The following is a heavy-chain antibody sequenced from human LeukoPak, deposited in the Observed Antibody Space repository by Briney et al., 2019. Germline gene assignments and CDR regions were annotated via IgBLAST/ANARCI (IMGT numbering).Heavy chain of an antibody. CDR1: GFMFKSYA. CDR2: ITGRGDDT. V-gene: IGHV3-23*01. CDR3: AKDIFSSVGTPDY. Sequence: GGSLRLSCAASGFMFKSYAMSWVRQAPGKGLEALSGITGRGDDTKYADSVKGRFIISRDNSKNTVHLHLNGLTVEDAAVYYCAKDIFSSVGTPDYWGQGTRVTISS. D-gene: IGHD3-3*02. J-gene: IGHJ4*02.